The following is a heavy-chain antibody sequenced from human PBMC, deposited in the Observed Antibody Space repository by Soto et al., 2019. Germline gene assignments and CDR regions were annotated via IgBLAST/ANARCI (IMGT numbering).Heavy chain of an antibody. CDR2: ISYDGSNK. V-gene: IGHV3-30-3*01. CDR1: GFTFSSYA. CDR3: ARGYYYDSSGYNYFDY. Sequence: QVQLVESGGGVVQPGRSLRLSCAASGFTFSSYAMHWVRQAPGKGLEWVAVISYDGSNKYYADSVKGRFTISRDNSKNTLYLQMNSLRAEDTAVYYCARGYYYDSSGYNYFDYWGQGTLVTVSS. D-gene: IGHD3-22*01. J-gene: IGHJ4*02.